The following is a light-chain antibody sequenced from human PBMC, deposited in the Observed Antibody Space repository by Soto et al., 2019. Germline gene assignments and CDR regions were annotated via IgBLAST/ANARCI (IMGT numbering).Light chain of an antibody. V-gene: IGLV2-14*01. J-gene: IGLJ2*01. CDR2: EVS. Sequence: QSALTQPASVSGSPGQSITISCTGTSSDVGGFNYVSWYQQHPGKAPKLLIYEVSHRPSGVSHRFSGSKSGNTAYLTISGLQAEDEADYSCSSFTRRSTLLFGGGTKVTVL. CDR3: SSFTRRSTLL. CDR1: SSDVGGFNY.